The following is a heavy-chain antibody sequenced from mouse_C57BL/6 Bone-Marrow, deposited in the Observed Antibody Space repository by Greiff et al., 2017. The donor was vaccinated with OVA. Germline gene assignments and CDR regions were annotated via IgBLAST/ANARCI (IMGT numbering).Heavy chain of an antibody. V-gene: IGHV1-15*01. CDR3: TRGYSNDYAKDY. D-gene: IGHD2-5*01. CDR2: IDPETGGT. Sequence: VKLVESGAELVRPGASVTLSCKASGYTFTGYEMHWVKQTPVHGLECIGPIDPETGGTAYNQKFKGKAILTADKSSSTAYMELRSLTSEDSAVYYCTRGYSNDYAKDYGGQGTSVTVS. J-gene: IGHJ4*01. CDR1: GYTFTGYE.